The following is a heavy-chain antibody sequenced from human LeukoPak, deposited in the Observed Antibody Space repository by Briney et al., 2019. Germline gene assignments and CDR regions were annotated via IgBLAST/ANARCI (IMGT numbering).Heavy chain of an antibody. J-gene: IGHJ4*02. CDR2: INSDGSST. V-gene: IGHV3-74*01. Sequence: GGSLRLSCAASGFTFSSYWMHWVRQAPGKGLVWVSRINSDGSSTSYADSVKGRFTISRDNAKNTLYLQMNSLRAEDTAVYYRARGLHCSSTSCYIVEYRGQGTLVTVSS. CDR1: GFTFSSYW. CDR3: ARGLHCSSTSCYIVEY. D-gene: IGHD2-2*02.